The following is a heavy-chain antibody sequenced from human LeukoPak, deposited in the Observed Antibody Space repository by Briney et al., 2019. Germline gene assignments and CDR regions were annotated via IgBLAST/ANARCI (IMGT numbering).Heavy chain of an antibody. D-gene: IGHD3-22*01. CDR2: IKQDGSEK. CDR1: GFTFSSYW. CDR3: ARVTYYYDSSGYYADAFDI. J-gene: IGHJ3*02. Sequence: GGSLRLSCEASGFTFSSYWMSWVRQAPGKGQEWVANIKQDGSEKYYVDSEKGRFTISRDNAKNSLYLQMNSLRAEDTAVYYCARVTYYYDSSGYYADAFDIWGQGTMVTVSS. V-gene: IGHV3-7*01.